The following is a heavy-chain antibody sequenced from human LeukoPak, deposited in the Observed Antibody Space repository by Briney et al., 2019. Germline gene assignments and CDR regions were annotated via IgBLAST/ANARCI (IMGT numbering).Heavy chain of an antibody. V-gene: IGHV4-59*08. Sequence: SETLSLTCAVYGGSFSGYYWSWIRQPPGKGLEWIGYIYYSGSTNYNPSLKSRVTISVDTSKNQFSLKLSSVTAADTAVYYCARLGSHYYDSSGYGHFDYWGQGTLVTVSS. D-gene: IGHD3-22*01. J-gene: IGHJ4*02. CDR2: IYYSGST. CDR3: ARLGSHYYDSSGYGHFDY. CDR1: GGSFSGYY.